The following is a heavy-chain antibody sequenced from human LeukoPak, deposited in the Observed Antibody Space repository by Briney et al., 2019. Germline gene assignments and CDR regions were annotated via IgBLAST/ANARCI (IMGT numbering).Heavy chain of an antibody. V-gene: IGHV3-9*01. CDR2: ISWNSGSI. D-gene: IGHD3-22*01. J-gene: IGHJ4*02. Sequence: GGSLRLSCAASGFTFDDYAMHWVRQAPGKGPEWVSGISWNSGSIGYADSVKGRFTISRDNAKNSLYLQMNSLRAEDTALYYCAKDRYYYDSSGLDYWGQGTLVTVSS. CDR1: GFTFDDYA. CDR3: AKDRYYYDSSGLDY.